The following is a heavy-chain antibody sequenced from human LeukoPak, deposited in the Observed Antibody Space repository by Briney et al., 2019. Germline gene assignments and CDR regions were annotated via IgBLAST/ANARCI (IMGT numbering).Heavy chain of an antibody. Sequence: SGGSLRLSCAASGFIFSSYSMHWVRQAPGKGLEWVAVVSTAGTIKYYADSMKGRFTISRDNAKNSLYLQMNSLRAEDTAVYYCARDSGYSRRGDYWGQGTLVTVSS. CDR1: GFIFSSYS. D-gene: IGHD5-24*01. CDR3: ARDSGYSRRGDY. V-gene: IGHV3-30*03. CDR2: VSTAGTIK. J-gene: IGHJ4*02.